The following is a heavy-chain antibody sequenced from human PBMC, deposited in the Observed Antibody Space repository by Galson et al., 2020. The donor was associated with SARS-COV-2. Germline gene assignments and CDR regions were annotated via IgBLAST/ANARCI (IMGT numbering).Heavy chain of an antibody. J-gene: IGHJ6*02. D-gene: IGHD3-22*01. CDR2: FDPEDGET. V-gene: IGHV1-24*01. CDR1: GYTLTELS. Sequence: ASVKVSCKVSGYTLTELSMHWVRQAPGKGLEWMGGFDPEDGETIYAQKFQGRVTMTEDTSTDTAYMELSSLRSEDTAVYYCATDLPPYYYDSSGYYYRRASMDVWGQGTTVTVSS. CDR3: ATDLPPYYYDSSGYYYRRASMDV.